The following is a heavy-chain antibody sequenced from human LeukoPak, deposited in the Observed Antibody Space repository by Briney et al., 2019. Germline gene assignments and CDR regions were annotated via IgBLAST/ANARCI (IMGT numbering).Heavy chain of an antibody. CDR1: GGTFSSYT. V-gene: IGHV1-69*02. J-gene: IGHJ6*02. Sequence: SVKVSCKASGGTFSSYTISWVRQAPGQGLEWMGRIIPILGIANYAQKFQGRVTITADKSTSTAYMELSSLRSEDTAVYYCARGLGVDYYGSGRGHYGMDVWGQGTTVTVSS. D-gene: IGHD3-10*01. CDR2: IIPILGIA. CDR3: ARGLGVDYYGSGRGHYGMDV.